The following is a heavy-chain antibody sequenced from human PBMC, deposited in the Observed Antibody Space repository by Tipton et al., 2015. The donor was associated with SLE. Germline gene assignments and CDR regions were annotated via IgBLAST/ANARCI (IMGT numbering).Heavy chain of an antibody. CDR3: ARGYIEMTT. CDR2: IHNSGST. V-gene: IGHV4-61*02. J-gene: IGHJ4*02. CDR1: GGSMRSGDYY. D-gene: IGHD5-24*01. Sequence: TLSLTCTVSGGSMRSGDYYWSWIRQPAGKGLEWISRIHNSGSTNYNPSLNSRVTIYVDTSKNQFSLKLTSVTAADTAVYYCARGYIEMTTWGQGILVTVSS.